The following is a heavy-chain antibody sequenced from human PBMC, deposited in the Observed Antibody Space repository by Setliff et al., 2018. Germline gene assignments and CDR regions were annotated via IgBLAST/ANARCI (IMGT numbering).Heavy chain of an antibody. J-gene: IGHJ5*02. V-gene: IGHV3-7*01. CDR1: GFTFSSYW. CDR3: AGDRAWFDP. CDR2: IKQDGSEK. Sequence: PGGSLRLSCAASGFTFSSYWMSWVRQAPGKGLEWVANIKQDGSEKYHADSVKGRFTISRDNAKNSLYLQMTSLRAEDTAVYYCAGDRAWFDPWGQGTLVTVSS.